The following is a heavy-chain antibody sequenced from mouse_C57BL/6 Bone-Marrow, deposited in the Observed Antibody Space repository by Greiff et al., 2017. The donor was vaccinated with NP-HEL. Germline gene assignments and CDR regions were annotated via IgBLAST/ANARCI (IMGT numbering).Heavy chain of an antibody. D-gene: IGHD1-1*01. CDR1: GYTFTSYW. Sequence: QVQLQQPGAELVRPGPSVKLSCKASGYTFTSYWMHWVKQRPGQGLEWIGVIDPSDSYTNYNQKFKGKATLTVDTSSSTAYMQLSSLTSEDSAVYYCARSPITTVGATDFDVWGTGTPVTVSS. J-gene: IGHJ1*03. CDR3: ARSPITTVGATDFDV. V-gene: IGHV1-59*01. CDR2: IDPSDSYT.